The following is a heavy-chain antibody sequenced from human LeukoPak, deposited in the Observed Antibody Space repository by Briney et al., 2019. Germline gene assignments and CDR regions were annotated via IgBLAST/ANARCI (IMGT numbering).Heavy chain of an antibody. CDR2: IIPIFGTA. D-gene: IGHD2-2*02. Sequence: SVKVSCKASGGTFSSYAISWVRQAPGQGLEWMGGIIPIFGTANYAQKFQGRVTITADESTSTAYMELSSLRSEDTAVYYCASGELVVPAAIRSEYYYYYYMDVWGKGTTVTVSS. J-gene: IGHJ6*03. CDR1: GGTFSSYA. CDR3: ASGELVVPAAIRSEYYYYYYMDV. V-gene: IGHV1-69*13.